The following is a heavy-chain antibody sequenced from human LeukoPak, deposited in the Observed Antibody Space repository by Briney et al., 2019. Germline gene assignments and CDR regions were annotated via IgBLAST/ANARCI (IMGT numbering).Heavy chain of an antibody. J-gene: IGHJ4*02. D-gene: IGHD5-12*01. CDR3: ARQPEGVVATITGWDVDY. V-gene: IGHV5-51*01. CDR2: IYPGDSDT. CDR1: GYNFTIYW. Sequence: GESLKISFKGSGYNFTIYWIGLVRQMPGKGLEWMGIIYPGDSDTRYSPSFQGQVTISADKSINTAYLQCSSLKASDTAMYYCARQPEGVVATITGWDVDYWGQGTLVTVSS.